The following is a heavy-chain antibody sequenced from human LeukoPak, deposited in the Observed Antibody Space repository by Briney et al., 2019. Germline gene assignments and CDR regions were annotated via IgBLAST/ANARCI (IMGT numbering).Heavy chain of an antibody. D-gene: IGHD3-10*01. Sequence: GASVKVSCKASGYTFTGYYMHWVRQAPGQGLEWMGWINPNSGGTNYAQKFQGRVTMTRDTSISTAYMELSRLRSDDTAVYYCARIETGLLWFGEYFDYWGQGTLVTVSS. CDR3: ARIETGLLWFGEYFDY. V-gene: IGHV1-2*02. J-gene: IGHJ4*02. CDR2: INPNSGGT. CDR1: GYTFTGYY.